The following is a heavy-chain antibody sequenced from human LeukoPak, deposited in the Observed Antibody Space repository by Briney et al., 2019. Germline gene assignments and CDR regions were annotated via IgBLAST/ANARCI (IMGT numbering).Heavy chain of an antibody. CDR1: GFTFSNAW. CDR2: IKSKTDGGTT. J-gene: IGHJ4*02. CDR3: TTERWLQFRLYYFDY. D-gene: IGHD5-24*01. V-gene: IGHV3-15*01. Sequence: GGSLRLSRAASGFTFSNAWMSWVRQAPGKGLEWVGRIKSKTDGGTTDYAAPVKGRFTISRDDSKNTLYLQMNSLKTEDTAVYYCTTERWLQFRLYYFDYWGQGTLVTVSS.